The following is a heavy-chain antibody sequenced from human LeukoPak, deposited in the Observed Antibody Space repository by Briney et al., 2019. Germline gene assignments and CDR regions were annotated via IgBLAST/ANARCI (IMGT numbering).Heavy chain of an antibody. CDR2: ISAYNGNA. J-gene: IGHJ4*02. Sequence: ASVKVSCKASGYTFTSYGVSWVRQAPAQGLEWMGWISAYNGNANYVQRLQGRVTLTTDTSTTTAYMELRSLTSDDTAVYYCAREAYTTGADYWGQGTLVTVSS. V-gene: IGHV1-18*01. CDR1: GYTFTSYG. CDR3: AREAYTTGADY. D-gene: IGHD3-16*01.